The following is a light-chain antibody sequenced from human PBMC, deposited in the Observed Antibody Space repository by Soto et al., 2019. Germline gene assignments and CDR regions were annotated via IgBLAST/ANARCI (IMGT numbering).Light chain of an antibody. Sequence: QSVLTQPPSVSAAPGQKVTISCSGSSSNIGNNFVSWFQQLPGAAPKVLIYDNDKRPSGIPDRFSGSKSGTSATLDITGLRTGDEADYYCGTWDSSLSVYVFAIGTKVTVL. CDR2: DND. J-gene: IGLJ1*01. V-gene: IGLV1-51*01. CDR1: SSNIGNNF. CDR3: GTWDSSLSVYV.